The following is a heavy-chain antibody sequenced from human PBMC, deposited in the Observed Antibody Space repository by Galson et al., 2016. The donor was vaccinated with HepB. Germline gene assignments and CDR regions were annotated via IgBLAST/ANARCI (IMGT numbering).Heavy chain of an antibody. J-gene: IGHJ4*02. V-gene: IGHV2-70*01. D-gene: IGHD1-26*01. CDR1: GFSLTTSGMC. CDR2: IDWDGDT. CDR3: ARKLVDRHTDYFDS. Sequence: PALVKPPQTLTLTCTFSGFSLTTSGMCVSWIRQPPGKALEWLALIDWDGDTYYSTSLKTRLTISRDTSKNQVVLKMTNMDPVDTATYFCARKLVDRHTDYFDSWGQGTLVTVSS.